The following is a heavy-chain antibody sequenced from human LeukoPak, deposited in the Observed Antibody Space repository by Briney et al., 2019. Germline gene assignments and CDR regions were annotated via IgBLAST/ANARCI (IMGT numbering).Heavy chain of an antibody. CDR2: MNPNSGNT. CDR3: ARAPYCGGDCYPDY. D-gene: IGHD2-21*01. J-gene: IGHJ4*02. CDR1: GYTFTSYD. Sequence: AASVEVSCKASGYTFTSYDINWVRQATGQGLEWMGRMNPNSGNTGYAQKFQGRVTITRNTSVSTAYMELSSLRSEDTAVYYCARAPYCGGDCYPDYWGQGTLVTVSS. V-gene: IGHV1-8*03.